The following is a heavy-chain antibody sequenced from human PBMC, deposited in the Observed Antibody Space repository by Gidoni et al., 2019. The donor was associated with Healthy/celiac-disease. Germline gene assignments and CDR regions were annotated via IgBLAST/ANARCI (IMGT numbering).Heavy chain of an antibody. V-gene: IGHV3-15*01. J-gene: IGHJ3*02. CDR1: GFPFSNAW. CDR3: TTELHDYALVAARSDAFDI. D-gene: IGHD4-17*01. Sequence: EVQLVESGGGLVKPGGSLRLSCAASGFPFSNAWMSWGRQAPGKGLEWVSRIKSKTDGGTTDYAAPVKGRFTISRDDSKNTLYLQMNSLKTEDTAVYYCTTELHDYALVAARSDAFDIWGQGTMVTVSS. CDR2: IKSKTDGGTT.